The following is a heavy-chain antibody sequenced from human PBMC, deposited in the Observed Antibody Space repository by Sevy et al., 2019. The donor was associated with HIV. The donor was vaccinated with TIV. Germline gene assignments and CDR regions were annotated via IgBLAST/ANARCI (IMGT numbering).Heavy chain of an antibody. CDR1: GFTFDDYA. Sequence: GGSLRLSCAASGFTFDDYAMHWVRQVPGKGLEWVSGISWNSNSIGYADSVKGRVTISRDKAKKSLYLQMNSLRTEDSALYYCAKATDPDYDFWSGIDHYYYAMDVWGQGTTVTVSS. J-gene: IGHJ6*02. D-gene: IGHD3-3*01. V-gene: IGHV3-9*01. CDR2: ISWNSNSI. CDR3: AKATDPDYDFWSGIDHYYYAMDV.